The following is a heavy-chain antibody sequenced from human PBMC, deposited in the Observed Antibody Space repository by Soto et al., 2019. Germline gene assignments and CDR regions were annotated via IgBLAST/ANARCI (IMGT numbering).Heavy chain of an antibody. CDR1: GYTFTSYG. CDR2: ISGYNGDT. CDR3: ARDRQCHLLQQAREY. D-gene: IGHD1-26*01. V-gene: IGHV1-18*04. Sequence: ASVKVSCKTSGYTFTSYGISWVGQAPVQGLEWMGWISGYNGDTSYAQKSQGRVTMTTDTSARTAYMELRSLIPDDTAVYYCARDRQCHLLQQAREYWGQ. J-gene: IGHJ4*02.